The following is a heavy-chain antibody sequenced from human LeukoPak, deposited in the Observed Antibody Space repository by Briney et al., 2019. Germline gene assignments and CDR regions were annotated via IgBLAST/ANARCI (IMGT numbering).Heavy chain of an antibody. CDR3: ARGRAMVRGAIGWFDP. CDR1: GGSFSAYY. Sequence: SETLSLTCTVYGGSFSAYYWSWIRQPPAQGLERIGEINHSGSTNYNPSLKRRVTISVDTSKNQFSLKLSSVTAADTAVYYCARGRAMVRGAIGWFDPWGQGTVVSVSS. CDR2: INHSGST. J-gene: IGHJ5*02. D-gene: IGHD3-10*01. V-gene: IGHV4-34*01.